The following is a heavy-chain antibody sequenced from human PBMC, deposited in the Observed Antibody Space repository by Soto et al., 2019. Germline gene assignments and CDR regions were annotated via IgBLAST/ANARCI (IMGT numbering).Heavy chain of an antibody. V-gene: IGHV4-59*12. D-gene: IGHD6-13*01. CDR2: IYYSGST. CDR3: ARCIAAAGPIDY. CDR1: GGSISRYY. Sequence: SETLSLTCTVSGGSISRYYWSWIRQPPGKGLEWIGYIYYSGSTNYNPSLKSRVTISVDKSKNQFSLKLNSLTAADTAVYYCARCIAAAGPIDYWGQGTLVTVS. J-gene: IGHJ4*02.